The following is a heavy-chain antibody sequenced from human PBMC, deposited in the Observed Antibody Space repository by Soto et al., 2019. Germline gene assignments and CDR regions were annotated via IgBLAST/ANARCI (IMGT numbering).Heavy chain of an antibody. D-gene: IGHD5-12*01. V-gene: IGHV3-23*01. CDR1: DFSFGGFA. CDR2: ISGSGASA. CDR3: ATGSRGYTAYYFDY. J-gene: IGHJ4*02. Sequence: EVQLLESGGGLVQPGGSLRLSCAASDFSFGGFAMSWVRQAPGKGLEWVSSISGSGASAFYADSVRGRFTISRDNTRNIVSLQMNSLRAEDTAQYYCATGSRGYTAYYFDYWGQGTRITVSS.